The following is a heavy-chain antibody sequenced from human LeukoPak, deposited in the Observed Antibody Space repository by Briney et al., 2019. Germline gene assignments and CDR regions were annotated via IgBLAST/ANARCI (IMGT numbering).Heavy chain of an antibody. CDR3: ARGVSCSSTSCYTKHHYYYGMDV. CDR1: GGTFSSYT. CDR2: IIPILGIA. J-gene: IGHJ6*02. V-gene: IGHV1-69*02. D-gene: IGHD2-2*02. Sequence: SVKVSCKASGGTFSSYTISWVRQAPGQGLEWMGRIIPILGIANYAQKFQGRVTITADKSTSTAYMELSSLRSEDTAVYYCARGVSCSSTSCYTKHHYYYGMDVWGQGTTVTVSS.